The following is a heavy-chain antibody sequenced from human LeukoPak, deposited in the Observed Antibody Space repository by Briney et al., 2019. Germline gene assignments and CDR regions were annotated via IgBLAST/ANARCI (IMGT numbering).Heavy chain of an antibody. CDR1: GFTFSTYA. CDR2: ISGSGGST. D-gene: IGHD6-13*01. Sequence: AGGSLRLSCAASGFTFSTYAMSWVRQAPGKGLEWVSGISGSGGSTYNADSVKGRFSISRDNSKNTLYLQMNSLRAEDTAVYYCARGWYPFDYWGQGTLVTVSS. J-gene: IGHJ4*02. V-gene: IGHV3-23*01. CDR3: ARGWYPFDY.